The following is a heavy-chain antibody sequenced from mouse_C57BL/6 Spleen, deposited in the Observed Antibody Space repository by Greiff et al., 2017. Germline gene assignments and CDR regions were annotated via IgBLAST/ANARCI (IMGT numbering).Heavy chain of an antibody. CDR1: GFNIKDYY. J-gene: IGHJ1*03. D-gene: IGHD1-1*01. CDR3: ARPPYGSSYEGYFDV. Sequence: EVQRVESGAELVKPGASVKLSCTASGFNIKDYYMHWVKQRTEQGLEWIGRIDPEDGETKYAPKFQGKATITADTSSNTAYLQLSSLTSEDTAVYYCARPPYGSSYEGYFDVWGTGTTVTVSS. CDR2: IDPEDGET. V-gene: IGHV14-2*01.